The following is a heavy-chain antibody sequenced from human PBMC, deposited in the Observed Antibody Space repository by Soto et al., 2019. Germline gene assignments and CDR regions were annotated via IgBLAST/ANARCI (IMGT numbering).Heavy chain of an antibody. CDR1: GVSISSSNYY. CDR2: MYYNGNI. D-gene: IGHD4-4*01. CDR3: ARSTVTSGRYVFDN. V-gene: IGHV4-39*01. J-gene: IGHJ4*02. Sequence: PSETLSLTCTVSGVSISSSNYYWGWIRQPPGKGLEWIGSMYYNGNIFYNPSLKSRVTISVDTPKNQFSLRVNSVTAADTGVYYCARSTVTSGRYVFDNWGQGTLVTVSS.